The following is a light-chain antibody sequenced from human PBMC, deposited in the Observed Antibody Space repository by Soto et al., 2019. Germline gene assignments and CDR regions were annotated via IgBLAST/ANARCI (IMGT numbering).Light chain of an antibody. CDR2: DVS. CDR3: CSYAGLSFG. CDR1: TSDIGGSYF. Sequence: QSVLTQPRSVSASPGQSVTISCAGATSDIGGSYFVSWYQHRPDKVPKLLIYDVSKRPSGVPDRFSGSKSGDTASLTISGLQADDEGDYYCCSYAGLSFGFGGGTKLTVL. V-gene: IGLV2-11*01. J-gene: IGLJ2*01.